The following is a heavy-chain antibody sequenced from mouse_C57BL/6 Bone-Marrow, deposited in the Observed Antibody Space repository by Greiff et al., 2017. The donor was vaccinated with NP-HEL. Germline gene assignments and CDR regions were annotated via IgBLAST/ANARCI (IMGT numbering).Heavy chain of an antibody. D-gene: IGHD2-1*01. CDR2: IDPSDSET. V-gene: IGHV1-52*01. CDR3: ARDGNPYYYAMDY. CDR1: GYTFTSYW. J-gene: IGHJ4*01. Sequence: QVQLQQPGAELVRPGSSVKLSCKASGYTFTSYWMHWVKQRPIQGLEWIGNIDPSDSETHYNQKFKDKATLTVDKSSSTAYMQLSSLTSEDSAVYYCARDGNPYYYAMDYWGQGTSVTVSS.